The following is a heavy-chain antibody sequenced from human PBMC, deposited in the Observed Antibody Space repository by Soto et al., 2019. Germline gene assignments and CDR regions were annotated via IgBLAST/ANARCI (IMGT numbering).Heavy chain of an antibody. CDR1: GGSIRSYY. J-gene: IGHJ6*02. CDR2: IYTSGST. CDR3: AREGASGFGMDV. D-gene: IGHD1-26*01. V-gene: IGHV4-4*07. Sequence: LSLTCNVSGGSIRSYYWSWVRQPAGKPLEWIGRIYTSGSTNYNPSLKSRVSMSVDTSKNQFSLEVTSVTAADTAVYYCAREGASGFGMDVWGQGTTVTVSS.